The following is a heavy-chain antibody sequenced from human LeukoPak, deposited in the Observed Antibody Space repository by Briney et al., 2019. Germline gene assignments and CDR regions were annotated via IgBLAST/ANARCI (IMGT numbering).Heavy chain of an antibody. J-gene: IGHJ4*02. D-gene: IGHD2-15*01. V-gene: IGHV3-23*01. CDR3: AKGSSGYCSGGSCYAFDY. CDR2: ISGSGGST. CDR1: GFTFSSYA. Sequence: QPGGSLRLSCAASGFTFSSYAMSWVRQAPGKGLEWVSAISGSGGSTYYADSVKGRFTISRDNSKNTLYLQMNSLRAEDTAVYYCAKGSSGYCSGGSCYAFDYWGQGTLVTVSS.